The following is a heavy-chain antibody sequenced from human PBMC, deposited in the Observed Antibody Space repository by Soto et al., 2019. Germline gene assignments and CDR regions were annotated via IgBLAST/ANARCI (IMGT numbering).Heavy chain of an antibody. CDR2: ISAYDGKT. J-gene: IGHJ5*02. CDR1: GYPFNTYC. Sequence: VNLSWKTCGYPFNTYCINWVRQAHGKGLELMGWISAYDGKTTYAEKFQGRVTLTTDTSTSTAYMELRSLRSDDTAIYFCARDPHQFWTSYWFDPWGQGTPVTVSS. D-gene: IGHD3-3*01. V-gene: IGHV1-18*01. CDR3: ARDPHQFWTSYWFDP.